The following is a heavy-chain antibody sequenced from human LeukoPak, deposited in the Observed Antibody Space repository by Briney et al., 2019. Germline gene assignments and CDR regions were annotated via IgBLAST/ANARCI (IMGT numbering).Heavy chain of an antibody. CDR1: GGSISSSSYY. V-gene: IGHV4-39*07. D-gene: IGHD5-12*01. Sequence: PSETLSLTCTVSGGSISSSSYYWGWIRQPPGKGLEWIGSIYYSGSTYYNPSLKSRVTISVDTSKNQFSLKLSSVTAADTAVYYCAREGRENLRWPTEGDAFDIWGQGTMVTVSS. CDR3: AREGRENLRWPTEGDAFDI. J-gene: IGHJ3*02. CDR2: IYYSGST.